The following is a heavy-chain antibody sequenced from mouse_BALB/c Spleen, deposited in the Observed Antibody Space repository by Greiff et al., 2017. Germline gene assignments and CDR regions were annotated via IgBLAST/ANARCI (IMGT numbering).Heavy chain of an antibody. CDR3: ARGGVLRPWFAY. D-gene: IGHD1-2*01. CDR2: ISSGGST. V-gene: IGHV5-6-5*01. J-gene: IGHJ3*01. CDR1: GFTFSSYA. Sequence: EVKVVESGGGLVKPGGSLKLSCAASGFTFSSYAMSWVRQTPEKRLEWVASISSGGSTYYPDSVKGRFTISRDNARNILYLQMSSLRSEDTAMYYCARGGVLRPWFAYWGQGTLVTVSA.